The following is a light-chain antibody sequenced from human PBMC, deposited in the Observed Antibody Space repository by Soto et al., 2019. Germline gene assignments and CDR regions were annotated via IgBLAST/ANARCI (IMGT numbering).Light chain of an antibody. Sequence: QSALTQPRSVSGSPGQSVTISCTGTTGDVGAYNFISWYQHHPGKAPKLMIYDANKRPSGVPDRFSASKSGNTASLTISGLQAEDEADYFCCSYAGSFPWVFGGGTKVTVL. CDR3: CSYAGSFPWV. CDR1: TGDVGAYNF. J-gene: IGLJ3*02. CDR2: DAN. V-gene: IGLV2-11*01.